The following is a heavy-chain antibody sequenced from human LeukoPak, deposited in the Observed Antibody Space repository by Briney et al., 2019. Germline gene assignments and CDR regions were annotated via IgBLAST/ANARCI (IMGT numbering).Heavy chain of an antibody. V-gene: IGHV3-66*02. Sequence: GGSLRLSCAASGFTVSSNYMSWVRQAPGKGLEWVSVIYSGGSTYYADSVKGRFTISRDNSKNTLYLQMNSLRAEDTAVYYCARGVLAVATIWEGFDYWGQGTLVTVSS. CDR1: GFTVSSNY. CDR2: IYSGGST. CDR3: ARGVLAVATIWEGFDY. J-gene: IGHJ4*02. D-gene: IGHD5-24*01.